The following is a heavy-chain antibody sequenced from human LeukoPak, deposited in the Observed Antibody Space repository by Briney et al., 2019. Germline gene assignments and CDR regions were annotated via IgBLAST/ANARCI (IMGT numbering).Heavy chain of an antibody. J-gene: IGHJ6*02. CDR1: GGSISSRGYY. V-gene: IGHV4-31*03. CDR3: AREDPRLAPFNV. D-gene: IGHD3-3*02. CDR2: IYYSGST. Sequence: SQTLSLTCTVSGGSISSRGYYWSWIRQHPGKGLEWIGYIYYSGSTYYNPSLKSRVTISVDTSKNQFSLKLSSVTAADTAVYYCAREDPRLAPFNVWGQGTTVTVSS.